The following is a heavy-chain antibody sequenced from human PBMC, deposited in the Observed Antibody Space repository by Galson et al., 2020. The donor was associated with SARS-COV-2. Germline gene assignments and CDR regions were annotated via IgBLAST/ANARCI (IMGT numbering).Heavy chain of an antibody. CDR2: IYTGGST. V-gene: IGHV3-23*03. CDR1: GFTFSTYA. D-gene: IGHD1-1*01. J-gene: IGHJ4*02. CDR3: AKGQGLARPFDFDC. Sequence: GESLKISCAASGFTFSTYAMSWVRQAPGKGLEWVSVIYTGGSTNYADSVKGRFTISRENSKNTLYLQMNSLRGEDTAVYYCAKGQGLARPFDFDCWGQGTLVTVSS.